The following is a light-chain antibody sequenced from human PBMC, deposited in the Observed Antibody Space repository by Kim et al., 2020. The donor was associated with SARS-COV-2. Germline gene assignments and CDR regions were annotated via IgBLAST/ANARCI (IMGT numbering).Light chain of an antibody. CDR1: QSVSSN. CDR2: GAS. CDR3: QQYNNLPLLG. Sequence: EIVMTQSPATLSVSPGERATLSCRASQSVSSNLAWYQQKPGQAPRLLIYGASTRATGIPARFSGSGSGTEFTLNISSLQSEDFAVYYCQQYNNLPLLGFGQRTKVEIK. V-gene: IGKV3-15*01. J-gene: IGKJ1*01.